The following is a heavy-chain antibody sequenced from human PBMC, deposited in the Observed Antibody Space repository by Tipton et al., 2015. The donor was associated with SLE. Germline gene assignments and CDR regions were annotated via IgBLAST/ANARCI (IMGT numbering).Heavy chain of an antibody. CDR3: TRVGYDSSGYYLDY. V-gene: IGHV3-23*01. CDR1: GFTFSSYA. D-gene: IGHD3-22*01. Sequence: SLRLSCAASGFTFSSYAMSWVRQAPGKGLEWVSAISGSGGSTYYADSVKGRFTISRDNSKNTLYLQMNSLRAEDTAVYYCTRVGYDSSGYYLDYWGQGTLVTVSS. J-gene: IGHJ4*02. CDR2: ISGSGGST.